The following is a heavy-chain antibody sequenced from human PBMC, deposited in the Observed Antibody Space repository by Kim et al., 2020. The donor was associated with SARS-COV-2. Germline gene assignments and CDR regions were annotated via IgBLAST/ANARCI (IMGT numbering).Heavy chain of an antibody. D-gene: IGHD6-13*01. Sequence: KYYVDSVKGRFTISRDNARSSLYLQMNSLRAEDTAVYYCARAIAAAGAYWGQGTLVTVSS. V-gene: IGHV3-7*04. J-gene: IGHJ4*02. CDR3: ARAIAAAGAY. CDR2: K.